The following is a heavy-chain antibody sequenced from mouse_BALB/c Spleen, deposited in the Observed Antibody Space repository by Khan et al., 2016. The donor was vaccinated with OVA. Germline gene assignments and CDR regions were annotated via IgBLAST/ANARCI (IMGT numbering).Heavy chain of an antibody. J-gene: IGHJ4*01. CDR3: ARPATRENGDVMDY. Sequence: EVELVESGGDLVQPGGSLKLSCAASGFTFSSYTMSWVRQTPEKRLEWVAFISKGGYSTYYPATVKGRFTISRDNAKNTLYLQMSLLNSEDTAMFDCARPATRENGDVMDYWGQGTSVTVSS. D-gene: IGHD2-1*01. CDR1: GFTFSSYT. CDR2: ISKGGYST. V-gene: IGHV5-12-2*01.